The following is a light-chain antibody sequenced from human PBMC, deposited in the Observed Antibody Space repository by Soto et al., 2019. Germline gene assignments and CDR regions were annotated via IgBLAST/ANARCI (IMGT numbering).Light chain of an antibody. V-gene: IGLV2-14*01. CDR3: CSYTSLSTVV. Sequence: QSVLTQPASVSGSPGQSITISCTGTSSDVGGYNHVSWYQHSPGKAPKLILFDVSDRPSGVSHRFSGAMSGNTASLTTSGLQAEDEADYYCCSYTSLSTVVFGGGTQLTVL. J-gene: IGLJ2*01. CDR2: DVS. CDR1: SSDVGGYNH.